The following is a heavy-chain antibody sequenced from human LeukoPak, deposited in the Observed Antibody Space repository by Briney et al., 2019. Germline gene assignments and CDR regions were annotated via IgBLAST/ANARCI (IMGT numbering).Heavy chain of an antibody. CDR2: IKGDGIST. D-gene: IGHD3-3*01. J-gene: IGHJ4*02. CDR1: GFTFRNYQ. V-gene: IGHV3-74*01. CDR3: AKDHYWSIDY. Sequence: PGGSLRLSCAASGFTFRNYQMNWVRQAPGQGLVWVSRIKGDGISTNYADSVKGRFTISRDIAKNTLYLQMNSLRAEDTGVYYCAKDHYWSIDYWGRGTLVTVSS.